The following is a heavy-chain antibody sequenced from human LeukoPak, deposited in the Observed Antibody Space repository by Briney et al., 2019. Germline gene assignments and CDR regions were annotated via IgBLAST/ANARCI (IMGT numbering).Heavy chain of an antibody. J-gene: IGHJ4*02. CDR2: INHSGST. D-gene: IGHD6-19*01. CDR3: ARYSSGWYGRHFDY. Sequence: SETLSLTCTVSGGSISSSSYYWSWIRQPPGKGLEWIGEINHSGSTNYYPSLKSRVTISVDTSKNQFSLKLSSVTAADTAVYFCARYSSGWYGRHFDYWGQGTLVTVSS. V-gene: IGHV4-39*07. CDR1: GGSISSSSYY.